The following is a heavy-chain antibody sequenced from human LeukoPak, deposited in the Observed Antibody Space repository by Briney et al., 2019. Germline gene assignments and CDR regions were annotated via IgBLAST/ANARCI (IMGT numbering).Heavy chain of an antibody. V-gene: IGHV4-59*12. J-gene: IGHJ4*02. CDR1: GGSISSYY. Sequence: SETLSFTCTVSGGSISSYYWSWIRQPPGKGLEWIGYIYYSGSTNYNPSLKSRVTISVDTSKNQFSLKLSSVTAADTAVYYCARGRKVVGAIPLDYWGQGTLVTVSS. D-gene: IGHD1-26*01. CDR3: ARGRKVVGAIPLDY. CDR2: IYYSGST.